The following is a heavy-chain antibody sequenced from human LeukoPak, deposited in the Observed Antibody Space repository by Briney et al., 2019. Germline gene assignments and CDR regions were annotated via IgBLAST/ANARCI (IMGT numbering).Heavy chain of an antibody. J-gene: IGHJ4*02. Sequence: VQPGRSLRLSCAASGFTFSSYAMHWVRQAPGKGLEWVANIKQDGSEKYYVDSVKGRFTISRDNAKNSLYLQMNSLRAEDTAVYYCAREKYCSSTSCYDGIVGATTYYFDYWGQGTLVTVSS. V-gene: IGHV3-7*01. CDR2: IKQDGSEK. CDR1: GFTFSSYA. CDR3: AREKYCSSTSCYDGIVGATTYYFDY. D-gene: IGHD2-2*01.